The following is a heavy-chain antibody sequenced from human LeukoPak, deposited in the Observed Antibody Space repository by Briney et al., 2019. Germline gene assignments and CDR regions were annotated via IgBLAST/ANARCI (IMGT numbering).Heavy chain of an antibody. Sequence: GGSLRLSCAASGFTFSSYWMSWVRQAPGKGQEWVTNIKQDASEKYYVDSVKGRFTISRDNAKNSLYLQMNSLRAEDTAVYYCARASLYYCDSSGYYPYFDYWGQGTLVTVSS. CDR3: ARASLYYCDSSGYYPYFDY. CDR1: GFTFSSYW. CDR2: IKQDASEK. D-gene: IGHD3-22*01. J-gene: IGHJ4*02. V-gene: IGHV3-7*01.